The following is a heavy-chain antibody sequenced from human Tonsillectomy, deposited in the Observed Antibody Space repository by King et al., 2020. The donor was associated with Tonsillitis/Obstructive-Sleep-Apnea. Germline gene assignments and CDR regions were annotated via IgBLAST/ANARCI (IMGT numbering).Heavy chain of an antibody. CDR3: AREGVLGLDP. V-gene: IGHV1-2*02. D-gene: IGHD5/OR15-5a*01. CDR1: GYTFTGYY. J-gene: IGHJ5*02. Sequence: GGGGRKAGASGRVSCKASGYTFTGYYMHWVRQAHGQGPEWMGWINPNSGGPNYAQKFQGRVTMTRDTAISTAYMELSRVTSDDTAVYDCAREGVLGLDPSGQGTRVTVSS. CDR2: INPNSGGP.